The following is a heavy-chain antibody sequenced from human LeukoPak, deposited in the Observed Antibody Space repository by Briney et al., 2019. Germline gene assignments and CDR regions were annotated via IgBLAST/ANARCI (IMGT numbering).Heavy chain of an antibody. CDR2: ISAYNGNT. CDR3: ARSEIQPSLDY. D-gene: IGHD5-18*01. Sequence: WASVKVSCKASGYTFTSYGISWVRQAPGQGLEWMGWISAYNGNTNYAQKLQGRVTMTTDTSTSTAYMELSSLRSEDTAVYYCARSEIQPSLDYWGQGTLVTVSS. J-gene: IGHJ4*02. CDR1: GYTFTSYG. V-gene: IGHV1-18*01.